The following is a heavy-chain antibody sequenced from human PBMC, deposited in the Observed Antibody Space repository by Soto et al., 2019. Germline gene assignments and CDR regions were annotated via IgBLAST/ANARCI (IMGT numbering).Heavy chain of an antibody. J-gene: IGHJ6*01. CDR1: GYPHTELS. D-gene: IGHD6-13*01. CDR3: ARVPXSSSWYMSLHYGMDV. Sequence: ASLDGSSKVSGYPHTELSVHSVRQAPGKGLEWVGVFDPEDGETIYAQKFQGRVTMPENTSTDTAYIELSSLRPEGTAVYYCARVPXSSSWYMSLHYGMDVWGEGTQVTVTS. V-gene: IGHV1-24*01. CDR2: FDPEDGET.